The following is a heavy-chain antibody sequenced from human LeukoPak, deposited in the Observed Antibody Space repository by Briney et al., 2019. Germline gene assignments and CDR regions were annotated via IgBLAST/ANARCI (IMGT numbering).Heavy chain of an antibody. J-gene: IGHJ5*02. D-gene: IGHD5-18*01. CDR1: GFTFSSYS. V-gene: IGHV3-21*01. Sequence: GGSLRLSCAASGFTFSSYSMNWVRQAPGKGLEWVSSISSSSSYIYYADSVKGRFTISRDNAKNSLYLQMNSLRAEDTAVYYCAKDSDTAMADPNWFDPWGQGTLVTVSS. CDR3: AKDSDTAMADPNWFDP. CDR2: ISSSSSYI.